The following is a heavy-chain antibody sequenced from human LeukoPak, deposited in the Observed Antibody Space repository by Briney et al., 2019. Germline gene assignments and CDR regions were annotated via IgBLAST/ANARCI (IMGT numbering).Heavy chain of an antibody. J-gene: IGHJ4*02. CDR3: AREGSGYYYVDY. Sequence: GASVKVSCKASGYTFTNYGISWVRQAPGQGLEWMGWISAYNGNTNYAQKVQGRVTMTTDISTSTAYMELRSLRSDDTAMYYCAREGSGYYYVDYWGQGTLVTVSS. CDR1: GYTFTNYG. V-gene: IGHV1-18*01. D-gene: IGHD3-22*01. CDR2: ISAYNGNT.